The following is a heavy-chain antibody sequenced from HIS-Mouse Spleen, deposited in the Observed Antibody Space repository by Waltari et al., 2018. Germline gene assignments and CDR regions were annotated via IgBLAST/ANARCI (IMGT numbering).Heavy chain of an antibody. CDR2: IYYSGST. J-gene: IGHJ2*01. V-gene: IGHV4-39*07. CDR1: GGPIRSASYY. CDR3: AREIPYSSSWYDWYFDL. D-gene: IGHD6-13*01. Sequence: QLQLQESGPGLVKPSETLSLTCTVPGGPIRSASYYWGWIRPPPGKGLEGIGSIYYSGSTYYNPSLKSRVTISVDTSKNQFSLKLSSVTAADTAVYYCAREIPYSSSWYDWYFDLWGRGTLVTVSS.